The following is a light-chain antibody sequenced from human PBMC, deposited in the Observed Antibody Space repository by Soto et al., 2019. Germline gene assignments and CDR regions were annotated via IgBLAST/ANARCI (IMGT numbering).Light chain of an antibody. CDR3: QQLNSYPYT. V-gene: IGKV1-9*01. CDR2: PAS. CDR1: QGISSY. J-gene: IGKJ2*01. Sequence: DIQLTQSPSFLSASVGGRVTITCRASQGISSYLAWYQQKPGKAPKLLIYPASTLQSGVPSRFSGGGSGTEFTLTISSLQPEDFATYYCQQLNSYPYTFGQGTKLEIK.